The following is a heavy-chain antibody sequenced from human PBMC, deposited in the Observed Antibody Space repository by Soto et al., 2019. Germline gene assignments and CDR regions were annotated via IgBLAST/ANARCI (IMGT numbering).Heavy chain of an antibody. Sequence: EVQLLESAGGLVQPGGSLSLSCAASGFTFSSYAMRWVRQAPGKGLELVSAISGSGGNTYYADSVKGRFTISRDNSKNTLFLQLNSLRAEDTAVYYCAKCAGSGWYPDYWGQGTLVTVSS. CDR3: AKCAGSGWYPDY. V-gene: IGHV3-23*01. CDR1: GFTFSSYA. CDR2: ISGSGGNT. J-gene: IGHJ4*02. D-gene: IGHD6-19*01.